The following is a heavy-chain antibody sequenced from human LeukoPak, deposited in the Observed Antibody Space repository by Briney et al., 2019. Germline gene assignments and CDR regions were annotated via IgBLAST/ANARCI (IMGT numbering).Heavy chain of an antibody. CDR3: ITDIGGGSRAIDY. V-gene: IGHV3-15*01. CDR2: IKSKTDGGTT. D-gene: IGHD2-15*01. CDR1: GFTFNYAW. Sequence: GGSLRLSCATSGFTFNYAWMSWVRQAPGKGLEWVGRIKSKTDGGTTDYAAPVKGSFTISRDDSKNTLCLQMNSLKTEDTAVYYCITDIGGGSRAIDYWGQGTLVTVSS. J-gene: IGHJ4*02.